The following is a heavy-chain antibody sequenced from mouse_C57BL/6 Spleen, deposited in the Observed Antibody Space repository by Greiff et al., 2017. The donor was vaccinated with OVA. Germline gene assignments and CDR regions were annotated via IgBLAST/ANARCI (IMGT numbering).Heavy chain of an antibody. CDR2: ISPSNGGT. CDR3: ARGGYYGSSGYYFDY. J-gene: IGHJ2*01. Sequence: VQLQQPGTELVKPGASVKLSCKASGYTFTSYWMHWVKQRPGQGLEWIGNISPSNGGTNYNEKVKGKATLTVDKSSSTAYLQLSSLTSEDSAVFECARGGYYGSSGYYFDYWGQGTTLTVSS. CDR1: GYTFTSYW. D-gene: IGHD1-1*01. V-gene: IGHV1-53*01.